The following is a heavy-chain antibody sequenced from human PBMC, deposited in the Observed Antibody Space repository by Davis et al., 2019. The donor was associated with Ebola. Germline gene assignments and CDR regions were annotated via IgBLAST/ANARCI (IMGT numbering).Heavy chain of an antibody. CDR2: INSDGSST. CDR1: GFTFSSYW. D-gene: IGHD6-13*01. Sequence: GESLMISCAASGFTFSSYWMHWVRQAPGKGLVWVSRINSDGSSTSYADSVKGRFTISRDNAKNTLYLQMISLRAEDTAVYYCARVMMDSSSWNYYYYGMDVWGQGTTVTVSS. V-gene: IGHV3-74*01. CDR3: ARVMMDSSSWNYYYYGMDV. J-gene: IGHJ6*02.